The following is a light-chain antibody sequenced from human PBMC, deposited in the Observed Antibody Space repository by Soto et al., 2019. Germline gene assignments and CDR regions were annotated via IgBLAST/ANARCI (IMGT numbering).Light chain of an antibody. CDR2: GNT. CDR3: QSYDRDLGGAI. CDR1: NSNIRAGYD. J-gene: IGLJ1*01. Sequence: QSVLTQPPSVSGAPVQRVTISCTGNNSNIRAGYDVHWYQQLPGTAPKVLIYGNTNRPSGVPDRFSASKSDNSASLAITGLRAEDEADYYCQSYDRDLGGAIFGTGTKVTVL. V-gene: IGLV1-40*01.